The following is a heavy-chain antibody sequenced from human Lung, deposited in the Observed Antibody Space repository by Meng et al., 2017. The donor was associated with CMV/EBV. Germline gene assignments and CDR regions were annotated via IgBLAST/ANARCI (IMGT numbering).Heavy chain of an antibody. CDR2: ISAYNGNP. J-gene: IGHJ4*02. Sequence: SGYTFRPYGVSWVRHAPGQGLEWVGWISAYNGNPQYAQKLRGRVTMTTDTATNTAYMEVRSLRSDDTAVYYCARDVPASGALMLDYWGQGSLVT. V-gene: IGHV1-18*01. CDR1: GYTFRPYG. D-gene: IGHD6-13*01. CDR3: ARDVPASGALMLDY.